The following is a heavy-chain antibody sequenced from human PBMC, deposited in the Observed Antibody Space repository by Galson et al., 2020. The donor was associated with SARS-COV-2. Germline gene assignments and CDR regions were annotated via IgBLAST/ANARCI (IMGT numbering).Heavy chain of an antibody. Sequence: SETLSLTCAVSGYSISSGYYWGWIRQPPGKGLEWIGSIYHSGSTYYNPSLKSRVTISVDTSKNQFSLKLSSVTATDTAVYYCARGMTTVTDWGQGTLVTVSS. V-gene: IGHV4-38-2*01. J-gene: IGHJ4*02. D-gene: IGHD4-17*01. CDR2: IYHSGST. CDR1: GYSISSGYY. CDR3: ARGMTTVTD.